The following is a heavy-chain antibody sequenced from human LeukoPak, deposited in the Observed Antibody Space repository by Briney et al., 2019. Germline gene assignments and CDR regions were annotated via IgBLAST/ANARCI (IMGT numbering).Heavy chain of an antibody. Sequence: PSQTLSLTCTVSGGSISSGDYYWSWIRQPPGKGLEWIGYIYYSGSTYYNPSLKSRVTISVDTSKNQFSLKLSSVTAADTAVYYCASLTYCSSTSCYVFSDYWGQGTLVTVSS. CDR1: GGSISSGDYY. V-gene: IGHV4-30-4*01. CDR3: ASLTYCSSTSCYVFSDY. CDR2: IYYSGST. J-gene: IGHJ4*02. D-gene: IGHD2-2*01.